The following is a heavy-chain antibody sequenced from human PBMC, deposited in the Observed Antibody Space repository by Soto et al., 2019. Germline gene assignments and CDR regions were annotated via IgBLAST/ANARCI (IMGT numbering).Heavy chain of an antibody. Sequence: ASVKVSCKASGYTFTSYDINWVRQATGQGLEWMGWINAGNGNTKYSQKFQGRVTITRDTSASTAYMELSSLRSEDTAVYYCARAPIAARPDIDYWGQGTLVTVSS. CDR3: ARAPIAARPDIDY. V-gene: IGHV1-3*01. D-gene: IGHD6-6*01. J-gene: IGHJ4*02. CDR2: INAGNGNT. CDR1: GYTFTSYD.